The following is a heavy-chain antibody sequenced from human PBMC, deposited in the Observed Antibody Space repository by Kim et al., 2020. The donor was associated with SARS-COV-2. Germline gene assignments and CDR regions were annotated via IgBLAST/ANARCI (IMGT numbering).Heavy chain of an antibody. CDR2: TNEDATTT. Sequence: GGSLRLSCAASGFTFSDYWMHWVRQAPGKGLVWVSRTNEDATTTNHADSVKGRFTISRDNAKNTLYLQMNSLRAEDTAIYYCVRDLGGRGSVWGQGTTVT. V-gene: IGHV3-74*01. CDR1: GFTFSDYW. D-gene: IGHD1-26*01. J-gene: IGHJ6*02. CDR3: VRDLGGRGSV.